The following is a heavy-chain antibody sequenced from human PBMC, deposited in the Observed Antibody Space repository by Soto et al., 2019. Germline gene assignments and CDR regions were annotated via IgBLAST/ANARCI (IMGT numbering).Heavy chain of an antibody. CDR1: GGTFSSYT. Sequence: QVQLVQSGAEVKKPGSSVKVSCKASGGTFSSYTISWVRRAPGQGLEWMGRIIPILGIANYAQKFQGRVTITADKSTSTAYMELSSLRSEDTAVYYCASTLGYCSGGSCYYYYYYMDVWGKGTTVTVSS. CDR2: IIPILGIA. J-gene: IGHJ6*03. V-gene: IGHV1-69*02. D-gene: IGHD2-15*01. CDR3: ASTLGYCSGGSCYYYYYYMDV.